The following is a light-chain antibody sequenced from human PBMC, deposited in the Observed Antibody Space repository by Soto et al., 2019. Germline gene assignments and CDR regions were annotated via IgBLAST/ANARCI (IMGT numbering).Light chain of an antibody. CDR1: QSVSSSY. CDR2: GAS. Sequence: EIVLTQSPGTLSLSPGERATLSCRASQSVSSSYLAWYQQKPGLAPRLLIYGASSRATGIPDRFSGSGSGTDFTLTISRLEPEDFAVYYCQQYGSFPLTFGGGTKVEIK. J-gene: IGKJ4*01. V-gene: IGKV3-20*01. CDR3: QQYGSFPLT.